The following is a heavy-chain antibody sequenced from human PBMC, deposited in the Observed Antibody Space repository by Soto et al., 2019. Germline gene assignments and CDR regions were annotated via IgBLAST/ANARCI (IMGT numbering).Heavy chain of an antibody. CDR2: IYPGDSDI. Sequence: PGESLKISCKGSGYKFTNFWIGWVRRMPGKGLEWMGIIYPGDSDIKYNPSFQGQVTISADKSISTAYLQWSSLKASDTAMYYCATHTYYYDSSGQDTPYYYYYGTDVWGQGTTVTVSS. CDR3: ATHTYYYDSSGQDTPYYYYYGTDV. CDR1: GYKFTNFW. J-gene: IGHJ6*02. D-gene: IGHD3-22*01. V-gene: IGHV5-51*01.